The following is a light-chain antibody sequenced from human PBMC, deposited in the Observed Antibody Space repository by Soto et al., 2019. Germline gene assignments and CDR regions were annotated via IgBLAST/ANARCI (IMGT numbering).Light chain of an antibody. CDR1: SSDVGGYNY. Sequence: QPVLTQPPSASGSPGQSVTISCTGTSSDVGGYNYVSWYQQHPGKVPKLMVYEVNKRPSGVPDRFSGSKSGNTASLTVSGLQAEDEADYYCTSYAGGNNVFGTGTKLTVL. V-gene: IGLV2-8*01. J-gene: IGLJ1*01. CDR2: EVN. CDR3: TSYAGGNNV.